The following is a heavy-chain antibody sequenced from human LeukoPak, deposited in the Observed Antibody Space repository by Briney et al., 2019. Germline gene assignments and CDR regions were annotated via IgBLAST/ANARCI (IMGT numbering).Heavy chain of an antibody. D-gene: IGHD3-10*01. J-gene: IGHJ5*02. CDR1: GGSISSGGYY. V-gene: IGHV4-31*03. Sequence: SQTLSLTCTVSGGSISSGGYYWSWIRQHPGKGLEWIGYIYYRGSTYYNPSLKSRVTISVNTSKNQFSLKLSSVTAADTAVYYCARQGSGSGSHRINWFDPWGQGTLVTVSS. CDR2: IYYRGST. CDR3: ARQGSGSGSHRINWFDP.